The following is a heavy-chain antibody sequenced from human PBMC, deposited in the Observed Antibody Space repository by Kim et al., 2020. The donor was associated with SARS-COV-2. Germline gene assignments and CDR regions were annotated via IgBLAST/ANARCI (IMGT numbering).Heavy chain of an antibody. CDR1: GFTVSSNY. CDR2: IDSGGST. CDR3: ARSVGATYYFDY. Sequence: GGSLRLSCAASGFTVSSNYMSWVRQAPGKGLEWVSVIDSGGSTYYADSVKGRFTIARDNSKNTLYLQMNSLRAEDKAVYYCARSVGATYYFDYWGQGTLVPVSS. V-gene: IGHV3-66*01. J-gene: IGHJ4*02. D-gene: IGHD1-26*01.